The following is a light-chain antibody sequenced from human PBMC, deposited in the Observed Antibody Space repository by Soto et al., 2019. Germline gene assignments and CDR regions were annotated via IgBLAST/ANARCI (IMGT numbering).Light chain of an antibody. Sequence: QSVLTQPPSASGTPGQRVTISCSGSSSNIGAGYDVHWYQQLPGTAPKLLIYGNSNRPSGVPDRFSGSKSGTSASLAITGLQAEDEADYYCQSYDSSLSGWVFGRGTKVTVL. J-gene: IGLJ3*02. V-gene: IGLV1-40*01. CDR1: SSNIGAGYD. CDR3: QSYDSSLSGWV. CDR2: GNS.